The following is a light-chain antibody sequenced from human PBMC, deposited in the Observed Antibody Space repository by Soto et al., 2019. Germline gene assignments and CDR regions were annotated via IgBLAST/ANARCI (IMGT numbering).Light chain of an antibody. V-gene: IGLV1-40*01. J-gene: IGLJ2*01. CDR2: GNS. Sequence: QSVLTQPPSVSGAPGQRVTISCTGSSSNIGAGYDVQWYQQLPGTAPKLLISGNSNRPSGVPDRFSGSKSGTSASLAITGLQAEDEADYYCQSYDSSLSVVLGGGTKLTVL. CDR1: SSNIGAGYD. CDR3: QSYDSSLSVV.